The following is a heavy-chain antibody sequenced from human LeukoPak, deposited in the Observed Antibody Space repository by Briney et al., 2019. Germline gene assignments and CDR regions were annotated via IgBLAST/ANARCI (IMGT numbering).Heavy chain of an antibody. CDR1: GFTFSNSA. V-gene: IGHV3-23*01. CDR3: AKGGSSAPLDY. Sequence: AGSLRLSCAASGFTFSNSAMTWVRQAPGKGLEWVSAISAGGSDTIYTDSVKDRFTISRDNSKNTLYLQMNSLRAEDTAVYYCAKGGSSAPLDYWGQGTLVTVSS. CDR2: ISAGGSDT. J-gene: IGHJ4*02. D-gene: IGHD1-26*01.